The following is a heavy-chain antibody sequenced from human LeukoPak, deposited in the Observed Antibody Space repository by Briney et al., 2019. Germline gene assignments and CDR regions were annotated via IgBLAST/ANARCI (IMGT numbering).Heavy chain of an antibody. CDR3: AKDLERRRYYYYGMDV. D-gene: IGHD1-1*01. V-gene: IGHV3-9*01. Sequence: GGSLRLSCAASGFTFDDYAVHWVRQAPGKGLEWVSGISWNSGSIGYADSVKGRFTISRDNAKNSLYLQMNSLRAEDTALYYCAKDLERRRYYYYGMDVWGQGTTVTVSS. J-gene: IGHJ6*02. CDR2: ISWNSGSI. CDR1: GFTFDDYA.